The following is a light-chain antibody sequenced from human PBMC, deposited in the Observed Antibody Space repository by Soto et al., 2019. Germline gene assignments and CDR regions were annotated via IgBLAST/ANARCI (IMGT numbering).Light chain of an antibody. CDR1: QSVSSNY. CDR3: QQYGPSIT. Sequence: EIVLTQSPGTLSLSPGERATLSYRASQSVSSNYLAWYQQKPGQAPRLLIYGASNRATGIPDRFSGSGSGTDFTLTISRLEPEDFAVFYCQQYGPSITFGGGTKVEIK. V-gene: IGKV3-20*01. J-gene: IGKJ4*01. CDR2: GAS.